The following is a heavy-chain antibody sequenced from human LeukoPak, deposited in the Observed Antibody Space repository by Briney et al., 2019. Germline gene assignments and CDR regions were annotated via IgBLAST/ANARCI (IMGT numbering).Heavy chain of an antibody. J-gene: IGHJ4*02. V-gene: IGHV4-39*07. CDR3: AREVVAAAGTVDY. CDR1: GGSISSSSYY. CDR2: INHSGST. D-gene: IGHD6-13*01. Sequence: SETLSLTCTVSGGSISSSSYYWGWIRQPPGKGLEWIGEINHSGSTNYNPSLKSRVTISVDTSKNQFSLILSSVTTADTAVYYCAREVVAAAGTVDYWGQGTLVTVSS.